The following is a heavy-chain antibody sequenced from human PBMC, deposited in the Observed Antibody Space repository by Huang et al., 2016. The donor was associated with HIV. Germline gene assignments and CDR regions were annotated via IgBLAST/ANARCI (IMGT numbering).Heavy chain of an antibody. CDR3: ARGKSTYYDFWSGYYTLDY. CDR2: IYYSGST. Sequence: QVQLQESGPGLVKTSETLSLTSTVSGGSISRYYWSWIRQPPGQGMEWIGYIYYSGSTNYNPSLKSRVTISVDTSKTQFSLKLSSVTAADTAVYYCARGKSTYYDFWSGYYTLDYWGQGTLVTVSS. CDR1: GGSISRYY. D-gene: IGHD3-3*01. V-gene: IGHV4-59*01. J-gene: IGHJ4*02.